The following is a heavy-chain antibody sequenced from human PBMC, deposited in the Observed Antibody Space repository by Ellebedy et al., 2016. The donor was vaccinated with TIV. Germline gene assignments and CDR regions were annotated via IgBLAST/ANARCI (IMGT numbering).Heavy chain of an antibody. D-gene: IGHD2-8*01. CDR2: ISGSGGDT. CDR1: GFTFSSYA. V-gene: IGHV3-23*01. Sequence: PGGSLRLSCEASGFTFSSYAMSWVRQAPGKGLEWVSPISGSGGDTYYADSVKGRFTISRDNSKNTLYLQMNSLRAEDTAVYYCARDVATIPLKVSGYGMDVWGRGTTVTVSS. CDR3: ARDVATIPLKVSGYGMDV. J-gene: IGHJ6*02.